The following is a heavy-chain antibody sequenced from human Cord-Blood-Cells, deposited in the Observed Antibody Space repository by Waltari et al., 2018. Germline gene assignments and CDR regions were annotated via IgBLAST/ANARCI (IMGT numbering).Heavy chain of an antibody. CDR1: VGPFIISS. Sequence: QVQLQVPGPGLVSPSETLSPPCPVSVGPFIISSWPWIRLPAGKGMEWIGRIYTSGSTNYNPSLKSRVTMSVDTSKNQFSLKLSSVTAADTAVYYCARDNSSGYYYYYYYMDVWGKGTTVTVSS. J-gene: IGHJ6*03. V-gene: IGHV4-4*07. D-gene: IGHD3-22*01. CDR3: ARDNSSGYYYYYYYMDV. CDR2: IYTSGST.